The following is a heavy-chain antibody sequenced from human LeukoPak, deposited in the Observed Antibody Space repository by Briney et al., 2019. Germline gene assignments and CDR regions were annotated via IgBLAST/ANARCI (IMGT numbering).Heavy chain of an antibody. CDR2: IYYSGST. J-gene: IGHJ6*03. D-gene: IGHD1-26*01. CDR1: GGSISSGDYY. V-gene: IGHV4-30-4*08. Sequence: NPSQTLSLTCTVSGGSISSGDYYWSWIRQPPGKGLEWIGYIYYSGSTYYNPSLKSRVTISVDTSKNQFSLKLSSVTAADTAVYYCARVTVVGNLYYMDVWGKGTTVTVSS. CDR3: ARVTVVGNLYYMDV.